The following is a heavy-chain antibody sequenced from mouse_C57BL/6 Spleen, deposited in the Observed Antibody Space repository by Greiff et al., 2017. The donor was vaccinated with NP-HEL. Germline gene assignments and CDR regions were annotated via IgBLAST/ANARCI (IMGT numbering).Heavy chain of an antibody. CDR3: ARLYYYGSSYVYFDV. Sequence: QVQLQQPGAELVKPGASVKLSCKASGYTFTSYWMHWVKQRPGQGLEWIGMIHPNRGSTNYNEKFKSKATLTVDKSSSPAYMQLSSLTSEDSAVYYCARLYYYGSSYVYFDVWGTGTTVTVSS. CDR2: IHPNRGST. V-gene: IGHV1-64*01. J-gene: IGHJ1*03. D-gene: IGHD1-1*01. CDR1: GYTFTSYW.